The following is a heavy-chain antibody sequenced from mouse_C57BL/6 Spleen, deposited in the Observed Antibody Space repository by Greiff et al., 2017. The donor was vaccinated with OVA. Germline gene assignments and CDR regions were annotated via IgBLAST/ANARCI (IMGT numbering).Heavy chain of an antibody. D-gene: IGHD2-4*01. Sequence: EVKLVESGGGLVQPKGSLKLSCAASGFSFNTYAMNWVRQAPGKGLEWVARIRSKSNNYATYYAESVKDRFTISRDDSESMLYLQMNNLKTEDTAMYYCVRPGIYYEGDLAYWGQGTLVTVSA. J-gene: IGHJ3*01. CDR2: IRSKSNNYAT. CDR3: VRPGIYYEGDLAY. V-gene: IGHV10-1*01. CDR1: GFSFNTYA.